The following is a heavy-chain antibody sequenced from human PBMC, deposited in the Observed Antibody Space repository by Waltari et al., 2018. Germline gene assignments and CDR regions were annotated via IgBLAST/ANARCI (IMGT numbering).Heavy chain of an antibody. Sequence: QLQLQESGPGLVKSSGTLSLTCAVSGDSISRSTYYWVWLRQPPGKEIEWIGTLYPSGDTYYHGSLGSRVRRSLDRSTNHFSMALRSVTAADTAVYYCARRGDWLPLDAFDIWGQGTVVTVSS. V-gene: IGHV4-39*02. CDR3: ARRGDWLPLDAFDI. J-gene: IGHJ3*02. CDR2: LYPSGDT. CDR1: GDSISRSTYY. D-gene: IGHD2-15*01.